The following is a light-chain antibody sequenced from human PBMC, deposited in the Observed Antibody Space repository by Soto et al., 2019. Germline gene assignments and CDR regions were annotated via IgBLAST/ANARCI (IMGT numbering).Light chain of an antibody. CDR1: QSVSRK. CDR2: DTS. Sequence: EILMTQSPATVSVSPGERATLSCRASQSVSRKLAWYQHKPGQAPRLLIYDTSTRAADIPARFSGSGSGTDFTLTIRSLQSEDFAVYYCQQYNHWRSISFGQGTRLEIK. V-gene: IGKV3-15*01. J-gene: IGKJ5*01. CDR3: QQYNHWRSIS.